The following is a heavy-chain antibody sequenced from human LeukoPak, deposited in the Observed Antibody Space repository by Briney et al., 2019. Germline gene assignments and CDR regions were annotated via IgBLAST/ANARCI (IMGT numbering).Heavy chain of an antibody. V-gene: IGHV4-59*08. CDR2: IYYSGST. CDR3: ARRDSSGWTFDY. Sequence: SETLSLTCTVSGGSISSYYWSWIRQPPGKGLEWIGYIYYSGSTNYNPSLKSRVTISVGTSKNQFSLKLSSVTAADTAVYYCARRDSSGWTFDYWGQGTLVTVSS. J-gene: IGHJ4*02. CDR1: GGSISSYY. D-gene: IGHD6-19*01.